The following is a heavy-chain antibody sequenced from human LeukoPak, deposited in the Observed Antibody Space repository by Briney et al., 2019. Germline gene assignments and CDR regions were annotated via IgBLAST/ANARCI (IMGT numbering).Heavy chain of an antibody. CDR2: ISAYNGNT. CDR1: GYTFTSYG. Sequence: ASVKVSCKASGYTFTSYGISWVRQAPGQGLEWMGWISAYNGNTNYAQKLQGRVTMTTDTSTSTAYMELRSLRSDDTAVYYRARDGAFAVAGTFDYWGQGTLVTVSS. D-gene: IGHD6-19*01. CDR3: ARDGAFAVAGTFDY. J-gene: IGHJ4*02. V-gene: IGHV1-18*01.